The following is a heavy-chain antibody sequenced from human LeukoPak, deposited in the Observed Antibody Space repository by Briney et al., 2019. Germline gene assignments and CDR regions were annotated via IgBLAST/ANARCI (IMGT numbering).Heavy chain of an antibody. Sequence: SETLSLTCTVSGGSLTSTSHYWDWVRQPPGTGLEWLGSIYSSGSTYYNPSLKSRVTVSFDTSKNQFSLSLTSVTAADTAVYYCTKRRGYSFGFDYYYMDVWGKGTTVTISS. CDR3: TKRRGYSFGFDYYYMDV. CDR1: GGSLTSTSHY. V-gene: IGHV4-39*01. J-gene: IGHJ6*03. CDR2: IYSSGST. D-gene: IGHD5-18*01.